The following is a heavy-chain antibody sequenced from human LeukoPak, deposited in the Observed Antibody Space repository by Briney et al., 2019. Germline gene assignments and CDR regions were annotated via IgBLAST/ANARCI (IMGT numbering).Heavy chain of an antibody. CDR1: EFFSMYA. CDR3: AGGVRGVSSWSDP. Sequence: PGRSLRLSCAASEFFSMYAMHWVRQAPGKGLEWVAAVAYDGKHQYYADSVKGRFTISKDNFKNTLYMNNLKPEDTAVYYCAGGVRGVSSWSDPWGQGTLVTVSS. D-gene: IGHD3-10*01. CDR2: VAYDGKHQ. V-gene: IGHV3-30*04. J-gene: IGHJ5*02.